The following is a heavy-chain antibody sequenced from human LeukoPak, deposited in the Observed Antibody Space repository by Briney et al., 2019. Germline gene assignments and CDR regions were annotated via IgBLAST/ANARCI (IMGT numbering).Heavy chain of an antibody. CDR1: GYTFTDYN. CDR2: MSPNSGDT. V-gene: IGHV1-2*02. J-gene: IGHJ4*02. Sequence: ASVKVSCKASGYTFTDYNMHWVRQAPGQGPEWMGWMSPNSGDTSYAQKFQGRVTMTRDTSITTAYMELTRLTSDDTAVYYCVRDLYMAAPSPDYWGQGTLVTVSS. CDR3: VRDLYMAAPSPDY. D-gene: IGHD6-13*01.